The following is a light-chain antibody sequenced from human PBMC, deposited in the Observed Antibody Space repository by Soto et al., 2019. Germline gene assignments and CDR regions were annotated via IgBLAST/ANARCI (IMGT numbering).Light chain of an antibody. Sequence: QSVLTQSPSASASLGASVKLTCTLSSAHSLFAIAWHQQQPDKGPRFLMKLNNDGSHTKGDGIPDRFSGSSSGAERYLTIYRLQSEDEADYYCQTWGSGIIFGGGPQLTVL. CDR1: SAHSLFA. J-gene: IGLJ7*01. CDR3: QTWGSGII. CDR2: LNNDGSH. V-gene: IGLV4-69*01.